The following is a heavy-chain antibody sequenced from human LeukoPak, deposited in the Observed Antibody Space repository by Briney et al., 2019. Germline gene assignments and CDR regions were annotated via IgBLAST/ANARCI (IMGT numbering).Heavy chain of an antibody. Sequence: PSETLSLTCTVSGDSISSSSYYWSWIRQPPGKGLEWLGYIYYTGSTYYNPSLKSRVTVSRDASKTQFSLKLSSVTAADTAVYYCARHNGDYAAFDIWGQGTMVIVSS. V-gene: IGHV4-61*05. J-gene: IGHJ3*02. CDR1: GDSISSSSYY. D-gene: IGHD4-17*01. CDR2: IYYTGST. CDR3: ARHNGDYAAFDI.